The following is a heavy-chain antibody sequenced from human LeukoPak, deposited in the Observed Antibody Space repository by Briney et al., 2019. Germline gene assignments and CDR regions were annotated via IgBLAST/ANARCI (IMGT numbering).Heavy chain of an antibody. D-gene: IGHD3-10*01. V-gene: IGHV4-38-2*01. Sequence: SETLSPTCAVPGFSISSDKYWGWIRQPPGKGLGWIGSIYHTGSTYYNPSLKSRVTISVDTSKNQFALKLNSVTAADTAVYYCARLSYYYYYMDVWGRGTTVTVSS. CDR2: IYHTGST. CDR3: ARLSYYYYYMDV. CDR1: GFSISSDKY. J-gene: IGHJ6*03.